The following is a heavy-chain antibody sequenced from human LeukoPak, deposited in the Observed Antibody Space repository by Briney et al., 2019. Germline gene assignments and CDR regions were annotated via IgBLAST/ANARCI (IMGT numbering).Heavy chain of an antibody. Sequence: SQTLSLTCTVSGGSISSGGYYWSWIRQHPGKGLEWIGYIYYSGSTYYNPSLKSRVTISVDTSKNQFSLKLSSVTAADTAVYYCARGTKSSLRSCAFDIWGQGTMVTVSS. D-gene: IGHD1-14*01. V-gene: IGHV4-31*03. CDR3: ARGTKSSLRSCAFDI. CDR1: GGSISSGGYY. J-gene: IGHJ3*02. CDR2: IYYSGST.